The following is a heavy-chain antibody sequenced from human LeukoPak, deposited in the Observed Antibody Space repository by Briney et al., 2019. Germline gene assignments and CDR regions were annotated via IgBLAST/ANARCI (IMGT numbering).Heavy chain of an antibody. V-gene: IGHV1-8*01. CDR3: ARGRGSGHKENWFDP. J-gene: IGHJ5*02. D-gene: IGHD6-19*01. Sequence: PSVKVSCKASGYTFTTYDINWVRQATGQGLEWMGWMNPNSGNTGYAQKFQGRVTMTRNTSITTAYMELSSLRSEDTAVYYCARGRGSGHKENWFDPRGQGTLVTVSS. CDR2: MNPNSGNT. CDR1: GYTFTTYD.